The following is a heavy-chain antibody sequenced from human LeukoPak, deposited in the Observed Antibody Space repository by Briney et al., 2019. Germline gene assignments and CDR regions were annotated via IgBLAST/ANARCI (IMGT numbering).Heavy chain of an antibody. Sequence: SETLSLTCSVSGGSISSSSHYWDWIRQPPGEGLEWIGSIYYSGSTYYNPSLKSRVTISVDASKNQFSLKLISVTAADTAVYYCAREDTGGLDYWGQGILVTVSP. CDR3: AREDTGGLDY. V-gene: IGHV4-39*07. J-gene: IGHJ4*02. CDR2: IYYSGST. CDR1: GGSISSSSHY. D-gene: IGHD2-8*02.